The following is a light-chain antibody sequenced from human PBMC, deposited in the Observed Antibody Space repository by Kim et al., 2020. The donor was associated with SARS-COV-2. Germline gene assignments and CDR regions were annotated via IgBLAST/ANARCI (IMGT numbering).Light chain of an antibody. CDR3: QQYNTCLT. CDR2: DVS. CDR1: QSIGGW. V-gene: IGKV1-5*01. Sequence: DIQMTQSPSTVSASVGDRVTITCRASQSIGGWLAWYQQKPGKAPQLLIYDVSSLESGVPSRFSGSGSGTECTLTISRLEPDDFAIYSGQQYNTCLTFGQGTKVDIK. J-gene: IGKJ1*01.